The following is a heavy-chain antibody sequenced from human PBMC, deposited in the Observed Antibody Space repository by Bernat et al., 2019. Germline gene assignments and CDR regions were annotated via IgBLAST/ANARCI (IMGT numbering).Heavy chain of an antibody. D-gene: IGHD3-3*01. CDR1: GGSISSSSYY. CDR3: ARRGGYYDFWSGYSTPYYFDY. CDR2: IYYSGST. V-gene: IGHV4-39*01. J-gene: IGHJ4*02. Sequence: QLQLQESGPGLVKPSETLSLTCTVSGGSISSSSYYWGWIRQPPGKGLEWIGSIYYSGSTYYNPSLKSRVTISVDTSKNQFSLKLSSVTAADTAVYYCARRGGYYDFWSGYSTPYYFDYWGQGTLVTVSS.